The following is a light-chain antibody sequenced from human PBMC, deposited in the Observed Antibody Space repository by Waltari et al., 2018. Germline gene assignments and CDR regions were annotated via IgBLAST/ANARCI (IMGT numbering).Light chain of an antibody. CDR3: MKDLHIPDT. J-gene: IGKJ2*01. V-gene: IGKV2-28*01. Sequence: TLSPFSLSVTPGEPASISCRSSQSLLDNNGNKFLDWYLQKPGQSPERLIFLGSKRTSGVPVRFSGRGSGTDYTLNTSRVEAEDAGTYDCMKDLHIPDTPGQGTKLEIK. CDR2: LGS. CDR1: QSLLDNNGNKF.